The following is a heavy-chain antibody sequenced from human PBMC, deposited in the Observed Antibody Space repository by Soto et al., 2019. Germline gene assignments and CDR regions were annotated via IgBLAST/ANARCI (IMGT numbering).Heavy chain of an antibody. Sequence: SETLSLTCTVSGASITFGGYSLICIRQTPGKGLEWIGYINHLETAFYNPSFESRLTLSIDRAKNQFSLKLHSMSAADRAVYFCARGGGSDSFDYWGQGILVTVSS. D-gene: IGHD1-26*01. CDR3: ARGGGSDSFDY. CDR2: INHLETA. V-gene: IGHV4-30-2*01. J-gene: IGHJ4*02. CDR1: GASITFGGYS.